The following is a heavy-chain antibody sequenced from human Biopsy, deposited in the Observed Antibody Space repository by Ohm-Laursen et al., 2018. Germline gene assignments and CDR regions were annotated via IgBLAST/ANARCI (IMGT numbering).Heavy chain of an antibody. D-gene: IGHD5-12*01. CDR1: DVSISTYY. J-gene: IGHJ3*01. Sequence: TLSLTCTVSDVSISTYYWSWIQQSPGRGLEWIAHIYYNGDTDYNPSLKSRVIISLDAPKNQFSLKMSAVTAADTAIYYCAREAIGVATTFDLWGQGTMVAVSS. V-gene: IGHV4-59*01. CDR3: AREAIGVATTFDL. CDR2: IYYNGDT.